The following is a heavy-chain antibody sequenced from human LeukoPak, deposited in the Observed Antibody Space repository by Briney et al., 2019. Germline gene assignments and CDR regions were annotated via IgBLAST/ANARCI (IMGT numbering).Heavy chain of an antibody. CDR1: GYRFASYW. J-gene: IGHJ6*02. D-gene: IGHD2-2*01. CDR3: ARHPDCTRTSCYVDYYGMDV. CDR2: INPGDSDT. V-gene: IGHV5-51*01. Sequence: PGESLKISCKGSGYRFASYWIGWVRQMPGKGLEWMGIINPGDSDTRYSPSFQGQVTISADKSISTAYLQWSSLKASDTAMYYCARHPDCTRTSCYVDYYGMDVWGQGTTVTVSS.